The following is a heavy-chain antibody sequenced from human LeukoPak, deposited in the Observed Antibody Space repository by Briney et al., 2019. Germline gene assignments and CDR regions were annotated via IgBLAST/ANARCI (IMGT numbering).Heavy chain of an antibody. CDR1: GFTFSTYW. CDR3: ARAPSEIGGYYPEYFRH. D-gene: IGHD3-22*01. CDR2: IKSDGST. Sequence: GGSLRLSCAASGFTFSTYWMHWVRQAPGKGLVWVSRIKSDGSTDYADSVKGRFTISRDNAKNTVSLQMNSLRPEDTGVYYCARAPSEIGGYYPEYFRHWGQGTLVTVSS. V-gene: IGHV3-74*01. J-gene: IGHJ1*01.